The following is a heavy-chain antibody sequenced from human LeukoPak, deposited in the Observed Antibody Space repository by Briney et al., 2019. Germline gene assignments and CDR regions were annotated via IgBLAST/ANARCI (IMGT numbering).Heavy chain of an antibody. J-gene: IGHJ4*02. D-gene: IGHD1-26*01. V-gene: IGHV4-39*07. CDR1: GGSISSSSYY. CDR2: IYYSGST. CDR3: ARAGVGATPPGYFDY. Sequence: TSETLSLTCTVSGGSISSSSYYWGWIRQPPGKGLEWIGSIYYSGSTYYNPSLKSRVTISVDTSKNQFSLKLSSVTAADTAVYYCARAGVGATPPGYFDYWGQGTLVTVSS.